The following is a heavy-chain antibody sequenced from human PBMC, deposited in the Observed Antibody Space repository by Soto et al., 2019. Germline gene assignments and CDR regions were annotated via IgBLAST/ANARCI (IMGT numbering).Heavy chain of an antibody. J-gene: IGHJ5*02. V-gene: IGHV1-46*03. CDR2: INPSGGST. CDR3: ARYTTSSGYNNWFDP. D-gene: IGHD3-22*01. CDR1: GYTFTSYY. Sequence: GASVKVSCKASGYTFTSYYMHWVRQAPGQGLEWMGIINPSGGSTSYAQQFQGRVTMTRDTSTSTVYMELSSLSSEDTAVYYCARYTTSSGYNNWFDPWGQGTLVTVSS.